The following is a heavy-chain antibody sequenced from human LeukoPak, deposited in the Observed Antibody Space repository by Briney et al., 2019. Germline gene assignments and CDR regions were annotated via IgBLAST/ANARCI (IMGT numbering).Heavy chain of an antibody. CDR3: ARDIPGALTGYCRGFDY. V-gene: IGHV3-48*02. CDR2: ISPSSSTR. D-gene: IGHD3-9*01. J-gene: IGHJ4*02. Sequence: GGSLRLSCVASGFAFSRSGMNWVRQAPGKGLEWLSCISPSSSTRHYADSVKGRLIISRDNAKSSLYLQMNSLTEEDTAVYYCARDIPGALTGYCRGFDYWGQGAPVTVSS. CDR1: GFAFSRSG.